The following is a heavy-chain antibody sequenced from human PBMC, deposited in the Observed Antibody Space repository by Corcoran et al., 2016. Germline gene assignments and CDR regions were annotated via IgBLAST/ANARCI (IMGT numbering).Heavy chain of an antibody. CDR1: GFTFSSYW. Sequence: EVQLVESGGGLVQPGGSLRLSCAASGFTFSSYWMSWVRQAPGKGLEWVANIKQDGSEKYYVDSVKGRFTISRDNAKNSLYLQMNSLRAEDTAVYYCARDGHSYGYFYYYYGMDVWGQGTTVTVSS. CDR3: ARDGHSYGYFYYYYGMDV. J-gene: IGHJ6*02. D-gene: IGHD5-18*01. CDR2: IKQDGSEK. V-gene: IGHV3-7*01.